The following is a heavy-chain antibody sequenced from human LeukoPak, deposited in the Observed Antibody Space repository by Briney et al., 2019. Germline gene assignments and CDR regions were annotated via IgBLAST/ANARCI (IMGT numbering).Heavy chain of an antibody. D-gene: IGHD3-10*01. CDR1: GFTFSSYG. CDR3: ARDLGSGSYPKPYGMDV. V-gene: IGHV3-33*01. CDR2: IWYDGSNK. J-gene: IGHJ6*02. Sequence: RPGGSLRLSCAASGFTFSSYGMHWVRQAPGKGLEWVAVIWYDGSNKYYADSVKGRFTISRDNSKNTLYLQMNSLRAEDTAVYYCARDLGSGSYPKPYGMDVWGQGTTVTVSS.